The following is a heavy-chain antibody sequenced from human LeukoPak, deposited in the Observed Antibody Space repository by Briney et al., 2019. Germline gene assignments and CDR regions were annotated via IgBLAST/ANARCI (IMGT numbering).Heavy chain of an antibody. CDR3: TRGPIQLWIHNGIDV. V-gene: IGHV3-49*04. Sequence: GGSLRLSCTASGFVFGDHAMSWVRQAPGKGLEWVGFIRSKAYGGTTEYAASVKGRFTISRDDSRGIAYLQMSSLETEDTACYYCTRGPIQLWIHNGIDVWGQGTTVTVSS. D-gene: IGHD5-18*01. J-gene: IGHJ6*02. CDR1: GFVFGDHA. CDR2: IRSKAYGGTT.